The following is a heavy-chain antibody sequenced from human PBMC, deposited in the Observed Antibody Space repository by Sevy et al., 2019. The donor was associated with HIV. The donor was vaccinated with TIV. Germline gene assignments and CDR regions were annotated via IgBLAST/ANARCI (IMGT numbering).Heavy chain of an antibody. Sequence: ASVKVSCKASGGTFSSYAISWVRQAPGQGLEWMGGIIPIFSTANYAQKFQGRVTITADESTSTAYMELSSLRSEDTAVYYCAREGHCSSTSCHFDYWGQGTLVTVSS. J-gene: IGHJ4*02. V-gene: IGHV1-69*01. CDR1: GGTFSSYA. CDR3: AREGHCSSTSCHFDY. CDR2: IIPIFSTA. D-gene: IGHD2-2*01.